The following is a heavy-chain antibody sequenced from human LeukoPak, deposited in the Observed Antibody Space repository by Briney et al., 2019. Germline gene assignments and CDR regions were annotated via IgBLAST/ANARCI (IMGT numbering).Heavy chain of an antibody. CDR1: GFTVSSNS. V-gene: IGHV3-66*01. D-gene: IGHD6-6*01. CDR3: ARSIAARYFDY. J-gene: IGHJ4*02. Sequence: GGSLRLSCAASGFTVSSNSMSWVRQAPGKGLEWVSVIYSGGRTYYADSVKGRFTIPRDNSKNTLDLQMNSLRAEDTAVYYCARSIAARYFDYWGQGTLVTVSS. CDR2: IYSGGRT.